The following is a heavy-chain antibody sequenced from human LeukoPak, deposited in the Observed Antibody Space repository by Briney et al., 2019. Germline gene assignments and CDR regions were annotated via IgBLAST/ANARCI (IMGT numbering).Heavy chain of an antibody. D-gene: IGHD3-10*01. CDR3: AKDRLEVPRRGPDNWFDP. J-gene: IGHJ5*02. CDR1: GFTFSSYA. V-gene: IGHV3-23*01. CDR2: ISGSGGST. Sequence: SGGSLRLSCAASGFTFSSYAMSWVRQAPGKGLEWVSAISGSGGSTHYADSVKGRFTISRDNSKNTLYLQMNSLRAEDTAVYYCAKDRLEVPRRGPDNWFDPWGQGTLVTVSS.